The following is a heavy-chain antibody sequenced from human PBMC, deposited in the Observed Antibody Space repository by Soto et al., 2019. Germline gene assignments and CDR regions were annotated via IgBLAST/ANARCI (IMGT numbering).Heavy chain of an antibody. Sequence: APVKVYCKSSGYTFTSYGIHWVRQAPGQRLEWMGWINAANGDTKYSPKFQGRVTITRDTSASTAYMELSSLRSEDTAVYYCVISYVSATGIDLFDPWGKGSRVTVA. J-gene: IGHJ5*02. CDR1: GYTFTSYG. D-gene: IGHD3-16*01. V-gene: IGHV1-3*01. CDR2: INAANGDT. CDR3: VISYVSATGIDLFDP.